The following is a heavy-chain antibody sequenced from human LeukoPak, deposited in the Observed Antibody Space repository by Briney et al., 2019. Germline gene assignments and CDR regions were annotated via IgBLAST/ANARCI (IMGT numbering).Heavy chain of an antibody. D-gene: IGHD3-10*01. Sequence: SETLSLTCTVSSGSISSYYWSWIRQPPGKGLEWIGYIYYSGSTNYNPSLKSRVTMSVDTSKNQFSLKLSFVTAADTAVYYCARDRDYYGSGSYYPAYFDYWGQGTLVTVSP. V-gene: IGHV4-59*01. CDR1: SGSISSYY. J-gene: IGHJ4*02. CDR2: IYYSGST. CDR3: ARDRDYYGSGSYYPAYFDY.